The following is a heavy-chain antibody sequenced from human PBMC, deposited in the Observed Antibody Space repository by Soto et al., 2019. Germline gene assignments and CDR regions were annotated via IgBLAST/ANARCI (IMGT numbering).Heavy chain of an antibody. J-gene: IGHJ4*02. V-gene: IGHV3-33*01. CDR2: IWYDGSNK. CDR3: APAPTSRWYGPLDY. Sequence: QVQLVESGGGVVQPGRSLRLSCAASGFTFSSYGMHWVRQAPGKGLEWVAVIWYDGSNKYYADSVKGRFTISRDNSKNPLYLQMNSLSAEDTAVYYCAPAPTSRWYGPLDYWGQGTLVTVSS. CDR1: GFTFSSYG. D-gene: IGHD6-13*01.